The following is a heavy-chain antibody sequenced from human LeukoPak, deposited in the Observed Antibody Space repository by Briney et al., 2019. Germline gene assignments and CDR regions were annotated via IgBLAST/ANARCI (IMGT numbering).Heavy chain of an antibody. V-gene: IGHV3-11*01. J-gene: IGHJ4*02. CDR3: ARERPPYYFDY. CDR2: ISSSGSTI. CDR1: GFTFSDYY. Sequence: GGSLRLSCAASGFTFSDYYMSWIRQAPGKGLEWVSYISSSGSTIYYADSVKGRFTISRDNAKNSLYLQMNSLRAEDTAAYYCARERPPYYFDYWGQGTLVTVSS.